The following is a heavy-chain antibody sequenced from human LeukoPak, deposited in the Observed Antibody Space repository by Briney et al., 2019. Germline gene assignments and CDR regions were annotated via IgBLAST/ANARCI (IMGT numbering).Heavy chain of an antibody. Sequence: PGGSLRLSCAASGFTFSSYALSWVHQAPGKGLEWVSAISGSGGSTYYADSVKGRFTISRDNSKNTLYLQMNSLRAEDTAVYYCAKDRGHYVDTAMVVDYWGQGTLVTVSS. CDR1: GFTFSSYA. D-gene: IGHD5-18*01. CDR3: AKDRGHYVDTAMVVDY. CDR2: ISGSGGST. V-gene: IGHV3-23*01. J-gene: IGHJ4*02.